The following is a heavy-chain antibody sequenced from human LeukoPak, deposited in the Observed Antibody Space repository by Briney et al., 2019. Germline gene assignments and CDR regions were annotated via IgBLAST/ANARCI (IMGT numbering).Heavy chain of an antibody. Sequence: GESLKISCKSSGYSFTSNWIGWVRQMPGKGLEWMGILYPGDSETKYSPSFQGQVTISVDKSISTAYLQWSSLKASDTAMYCCAGTLTGAPYWYFDLWGRGTLVTVSS. CDR1: GYSFTSNW. CDR2: LYPGDSET. J-gene: IGHJ2*01. D-gene: IGHD7-27*01. V-gene: IGHV5-51*01. CDR3: AGTLTGAPYWYFDL.